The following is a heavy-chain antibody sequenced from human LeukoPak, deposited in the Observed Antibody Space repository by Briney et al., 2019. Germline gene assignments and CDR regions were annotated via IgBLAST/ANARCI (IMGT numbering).Heavy chain of an antibody. CDR1: GGSISSYY. Sequence: PSETLSLTCTVSGGSISSYYWSWIRQPPVKGLEWIGYIYYSGSTNYNPSLKGRVTISVDTSKNQFSLKLSSVTAADTAVYYCARRGSVAGTLWFDPWGQGTLVTVSS. D-gene: IGHD6-19*01. CDR2: IYYSGST. CDR3: ARRGSVAGTLWFDP. J-gene: IGHJ5*02. V-gene: IGHV4-59*08.